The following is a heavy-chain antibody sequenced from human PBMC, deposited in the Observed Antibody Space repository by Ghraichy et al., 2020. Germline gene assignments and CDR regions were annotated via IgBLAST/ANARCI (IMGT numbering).Heavy chain of an antibody. Sequence: SETLSLTCTVSGGSISSSDYYWGWIRQPPGKGLEWIGSIYYSGSAHYNPSLKSRVTISVDTSKNQFSLKMSFVTAADTAVYYCAREGARVRAVIVSLDYWGQGTLVTVSS. D-gene: IGHD3-10*01. V-gene: IGHV4-39*02. J-gene: IGHJ4*02. CDR1: GGSISSSDYY. CDR2: IYYSGSA. CDR3: AREGARVRAVIVSLDY.